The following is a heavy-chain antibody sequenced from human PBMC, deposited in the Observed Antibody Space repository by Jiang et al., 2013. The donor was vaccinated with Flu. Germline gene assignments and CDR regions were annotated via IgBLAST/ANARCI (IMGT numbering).Heavy chain of an antibody. CDR3: ARQISGALGYYAMDV. CDR2: IYPGDSAT. V-gene: IGHV5-51*01. CDR1: GYSFTSHW. D-gene: IGHD2/OR15-2a*01. J-gene: IGHJ6*02. Sequence: GAEVKKPGESLKISCKGSGYSFTSHWIGWVRQMPGKGLELMGIIYPGDSATRYSPSFQGQVTISADRSVSTAYLQWSSLQASDTAMYYCARQISGALGYYAMDVWGQGTTVTVSS.